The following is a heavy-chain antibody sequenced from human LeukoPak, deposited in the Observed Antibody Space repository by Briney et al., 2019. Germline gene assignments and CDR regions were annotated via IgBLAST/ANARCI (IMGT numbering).Heavy chain of an antibody. V-gene: IGHV3-33*06. CDR3: AKDSGSSGWEDFDY. CDR1: GFTFSSYG. CDR2: IWYDGSNK. D-gene: IGHD6-19*01. Sequence: GESLKIFCAASGFTFSSYGMHWVRQAPGKGLEWVAVIWYDGSNKYYADSVKGRFTISRDNSKNTLYLQMNSLRAEDTAVYYCAKDSGSSGWEDFDYWGQGTLVTVSS. J-gene: IGHJ4*02.